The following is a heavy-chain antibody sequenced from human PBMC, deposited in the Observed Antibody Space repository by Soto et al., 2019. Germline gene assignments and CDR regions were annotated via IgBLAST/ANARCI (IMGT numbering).Heavy chain of an antibody. CDR2: IIPMFGTA. D-gene: IGHD6-19*01. CDR3: ARVLTDSNGWYNFDY. Sequence: SVKVSCKASGYTFTSYAINWVRQAPGQGLEWMGGIIPMFGTANYAQKFKGRVTITAGESTSTVYMELSSLRSEDTAVYYCARVLTDSNGWYNFDYWGQGALVTVSS. V-gene: IGHV1-69*13. J-gene: IGHJ4*02. CDR1: GYTFTSYA.